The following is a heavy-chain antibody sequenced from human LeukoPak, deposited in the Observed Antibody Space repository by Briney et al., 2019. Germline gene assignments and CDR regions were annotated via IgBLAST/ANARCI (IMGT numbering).Heavy chain of an antibody. J-gene: IGHJ5*02. Sequence: TLFLTCTVSGGSITSGSYYWSWIRQPAGKGLEWIGRIYASGSTNYTPSLKSRVTMSVDTSKNQFSLKLRSVTAADTAVYYCARGVPDFWNGPFNWFDPWGQGALVTVSS. D-gene: IGHD3-3*01. V-gene: IGHV4-61*02. CDR3: ARGVPDFWNGPFNWFDP. CDR2: IYASGST. CDR1: GGSITSGSYY.